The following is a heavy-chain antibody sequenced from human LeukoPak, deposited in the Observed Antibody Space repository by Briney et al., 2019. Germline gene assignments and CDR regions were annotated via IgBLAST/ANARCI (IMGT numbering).Heavy chain of an antibody. D-gene: IGHD1-26*01. Sequence: GGSLRLSCAASGFTFSTYAMSWVRQAPGKGLEWVSAMSDTTYYADSVRGRSTISRDNAKNTLYLQMNYLRIEDTAVYYCAKYSGSYYGVDYWGQGTLVTVSS. CDR1: GFTFSTYA. CDR3: AKYSGSYYGVDY. CDR2: MSDTT. J-gene: IGHJ4*02. V-gene: IGHV3-23*01.